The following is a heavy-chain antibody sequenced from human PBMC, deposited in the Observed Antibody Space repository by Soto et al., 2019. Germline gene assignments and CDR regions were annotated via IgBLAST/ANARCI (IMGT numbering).Heavy chain of an antibody. D-gene: IGHD2-2*01. CDR2: INPNSGGT. CDR3: AREGVIVVVPAAILVPSYNWFDP. CDR1: GYTFTGYY. Sequence: ASVKVSCKASGYTFTGYYMHCVRQAPGQVLEWMGWINPNSGGTNYAQKFQGRVTMTRDTSISTAYMELSRLRSDDTAVYYCAREGVIVVVPAAILVPSYNWFDPWGQGTLVTVSS. J-gene: IGHJ5*02. V-gene: IGHV1-2*02.